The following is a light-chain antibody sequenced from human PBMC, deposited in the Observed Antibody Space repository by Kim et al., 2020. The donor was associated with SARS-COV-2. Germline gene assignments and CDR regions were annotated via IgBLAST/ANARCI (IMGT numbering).Light chain of an antibody. CDR3: SSYTSSNTFV. CDR1: SSDVGGYNY. Sequence: QSALTQPASVSGSPGQSITSSCTGTSSDVGGYNYVSWYQQHPGKAPKLMIYDVSKRPSGVSNRFSGSKSGNTASLTISGLQAEDEADYYCSSYTSSNTFVFGTGTKVTVL. CDR2: DVS. V-gene: IGLV2-14*01. J-gene: IGLJ1*01.